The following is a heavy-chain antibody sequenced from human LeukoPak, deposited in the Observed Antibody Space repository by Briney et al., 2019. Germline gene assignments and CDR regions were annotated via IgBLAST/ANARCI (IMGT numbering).Heavy chain of an antibody. J-gene: IGHJ4*02. CDR1: GFTFSSYW. CDR2: INSDGSST. D-gene: IGHD5-18*01. V-gene: IGHV3-74*01. Sequence: GGSLRLSCAASGFTFSSYWMHWVRQAPGKGLVWVSRINSDGSSTSYADSVKGRFTISRDNAKNTLYLQMNSLRAEDTAVYYCAKGYEYSYAYTLYWGQGTLVTVSS. CDR3: AKGYEYSYAYTLY.